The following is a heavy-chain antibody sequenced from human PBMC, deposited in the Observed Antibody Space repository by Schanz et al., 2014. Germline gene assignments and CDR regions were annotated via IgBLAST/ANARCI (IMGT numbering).Heavy chain of an antibody. J-gene: IGHJ3*01. D-gene: IGHD3-16*01. CDR1: GFTFSSYG. CDR3: ARDSESGGGYGFDF. Sequence: QVQLVESGGGVVQPGRSLRLSCAASGFTFSSYGMHWVRQGPGKGLEWVAVISFDGSNKYHADSVKGRFTISRDNSKNTLYLQMISLRPEDTAVYYCARDSESGGGYGFDFWGQGTMVTVSS. CDR2: ISFDGSNK. V-gene: IGHV3-30*03.